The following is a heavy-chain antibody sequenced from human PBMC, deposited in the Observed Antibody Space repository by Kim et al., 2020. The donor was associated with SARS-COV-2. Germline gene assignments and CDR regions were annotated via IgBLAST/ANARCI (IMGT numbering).Heavy chain of an antibody. CDR1: GFTFSSYG. V-gene: IGHV3-30*18. CDR3: AKELSVYYYYGMDV. CDR2: IAYDGSNK. J-gene: IGHJ6*02. Sequence: GGSLRLSCAASGFTFSSYGMHWVRQAPGKGLEWVAVIAYDGSNKYYADSVKGRFTISRDNSKNTLYLKMNSLRAEDTAVYYCAKELSVYYYYGMDVWGQGTTVTVSS.